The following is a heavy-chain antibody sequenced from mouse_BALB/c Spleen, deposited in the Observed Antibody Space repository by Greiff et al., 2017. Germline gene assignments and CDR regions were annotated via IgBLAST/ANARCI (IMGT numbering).Heavy chain of an antibody. D-gene: IGHD1-1*02. V-gene: IGHV1-14*01. CDR2: INPYNDGT. CDR1: GYTFTSYV. CDR3: AVVTHYYAMDY. J-gene: IGHJ4*01. Sequence: EVQLHQSGPELVKPGASVKMSCKASGYTFTSYVMHWVKQKPGQGLEWIGYINPYNDGTKYNEKFKGKATLTSDKSSSTAYMELSSLTSEDSAVYYCAVVTHYYAMDYWGQGTSVTVSS.